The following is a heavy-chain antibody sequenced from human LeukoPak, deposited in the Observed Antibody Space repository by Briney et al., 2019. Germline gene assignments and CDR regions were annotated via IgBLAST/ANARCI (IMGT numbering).Heavy chain of an antibody. V-gene: IGHV3-74*01. D-gene: IGHD4-4*01. Sequence: GGSLRLSCAASGFTFSSYAMSWVRQAPGKGLEWVSRINSDGYSISYADSVKGRFTISRDNAKNTLYLQMNSLRAEDTAVYYCARWVATGGWFDPWGQGTLVTVSS. CDR2: INSDGYSI. CDR1: GFTFSSYA. CDR3: ARWVATGGWFDP. J-gene: IGHJ5*02.